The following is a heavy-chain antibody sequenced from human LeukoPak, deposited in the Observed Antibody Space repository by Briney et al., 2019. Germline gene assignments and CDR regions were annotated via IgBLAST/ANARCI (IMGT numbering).Heavy chain of an antibody. V-gene: IGHV3-21*01. Sequence: GGSLRLSCAASGFTFSNFYMNWVRQAPGKGLEWVSSISSSGTYKYYADLLEGRITISRDNGKNSLFLQVNSLRAEDTAVYYCARDYSSGWYHFDYWGQGILVTVSS. CDR2: ISSSGTYK. J-gene: IGHJ4*02. CDR3: ARDYSSGWYHFDY. D-gene: IGHD6-19*01. CDR1: GFTFSNFY.